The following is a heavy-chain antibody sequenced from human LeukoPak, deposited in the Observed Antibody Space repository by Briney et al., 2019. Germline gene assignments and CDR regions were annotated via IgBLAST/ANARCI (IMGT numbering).Heavy chain of an antibody. CDR2: IYHSGST. J-gene: IGHJ6*04. D-gene: IGHD2-2*01. V-gene: IGHV4-4*02. CDR3: ARDLRDIVVVPAASHYYYYGMDV. Sequence: SGTLSLTCAVSGGSISSSNWWSWVRQPPGKGLEWIGEIYHSGSTNYNPSLKSRVTISVDKSKNQFSLKLSSVTAADTAVYYCARDLRDIVVVPAASHYYYYGMDVWGKGTTVTVSS. CDR1: GGSISSSNW.